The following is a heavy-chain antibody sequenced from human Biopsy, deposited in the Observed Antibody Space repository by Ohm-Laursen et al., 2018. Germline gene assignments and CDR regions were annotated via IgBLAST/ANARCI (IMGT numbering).Heavy chain of an antibody. CDR2: IIAVSGLV. CDR3: ATPFQYYDSWGGYPPFDH. J-gene: IGHJ4*02. Sequence: ASVKVSCKPSGGTFSKYGISWVRQAPGEGLEWMGGIIAVSGLVNYAPKFQGRVSITADKSTTTAYMELSNLKSGDTAVYYCATPFQYYDSWGGYPPFDHWGQGTLVTVSS. D-gene: IGHD3-3*01. V-gene: IGHV1-69*10. CDR1: GGTFSKYG.